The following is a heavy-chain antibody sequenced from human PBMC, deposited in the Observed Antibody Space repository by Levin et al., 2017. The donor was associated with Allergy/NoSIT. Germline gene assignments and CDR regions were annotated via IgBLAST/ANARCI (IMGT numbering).Heavy chain of an antibody. CDR2: IYYSGIA. Sequence: PSETLSLTCTVSGDSIRSSNYYWGWIRQPPGKGLEWIGCIYYSGIADYSPSLKSRVTFSVDTSKNQFSLKLTSVTAADTAVYYCAGELGRSCYFDYWGQGTLATVSS. J-gene: IGHJ4*02. V-gene: IGHV4-39*07. CDR1: GDSIRSSNYY. CDR3: AGELGRSCYFDY. D-gene: IGHD2-15*01.